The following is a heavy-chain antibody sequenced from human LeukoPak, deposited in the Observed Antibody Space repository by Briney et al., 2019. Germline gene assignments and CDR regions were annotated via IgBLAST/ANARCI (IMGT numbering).Heavy chain of an antibody. CDR2: INHSGST. V-gene: IGHV4-34*01. D-gene: IGHD6-13*01. Sequence: PSETLSLTCAVYGGSFSGYYWSWIRQPPGKGLEWIGEINHSGSTNYNPSLKSRVTISVDTSKNQFSLKLSSVTAADTAVYYCARRRVSSSWTYYYYYYYMDVWGKGTTVTVSS. CDR3: ARRRVSSSWTYYYYYYYMDV. J-gene: IGHJ6*03. CDR1: GGSFSGYY.